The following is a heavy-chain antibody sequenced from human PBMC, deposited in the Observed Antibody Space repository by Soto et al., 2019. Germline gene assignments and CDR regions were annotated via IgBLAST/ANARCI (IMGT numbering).Heavy chain of an antibody. Sequence: ASVKVSCKASGYTFVGYYIHWVRQAPGQGLEWRGWLSPNSGNTNYAHKVQGRVTMTTDTSTNTAYMELKSLRADDTAVDYCSRRPPHSHGYFVTYYLDYWGRGTLVTV. CDR2: LSPNSGNT. CDR1: GYTFVGYY. V-gene: IGHV1-2*07. CDR3: SRRPPHSHGYFVTYYLDY. D-gene: IGHD4-17*01. J-gene: IGHJ4*01.